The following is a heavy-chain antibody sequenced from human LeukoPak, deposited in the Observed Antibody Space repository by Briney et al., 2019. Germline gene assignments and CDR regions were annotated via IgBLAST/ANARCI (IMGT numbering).Heavy chain of an antibody. V-gene: IGHV1-24*01. CDR1: GYTLTELS. D-gene: IGHD3-10*01. Sequence: GASVKVSCKVSGYTLTELSMHWVRQAPGKGLEWMGGFDPEDGETIYAQKFQGRVTMTEDTSSDTAYMELSSLTSEDTAVYYCATPPVWFGEFMSGNSILGYFQDWGQGTLVTVSS. J-gene: IGHJ1*01. CDR3: ATPPVWFGEFMSGNSILGYFQD. CDR2: FDPEDGET.